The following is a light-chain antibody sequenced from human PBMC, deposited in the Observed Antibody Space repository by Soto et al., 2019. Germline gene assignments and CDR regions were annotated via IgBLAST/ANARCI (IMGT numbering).Light chain of an antibody. V-gene: IGLV1-40*01. CDR3: QSYDSSLSGVV. CDR2: GNS. J-gene: IGLJ2*01. CDR1: SSNIGAGYD. Sequence: QSVLTQPPSVSGAPGQRVTISCTGSSSNIGAGYDLHWYQQLPGTAPKLLIYGNSNRPSGVPDRFSGSKSGTSASLAITGLQAEDEADYCCQSYDSSLSGVVFGGGTKLTVL.